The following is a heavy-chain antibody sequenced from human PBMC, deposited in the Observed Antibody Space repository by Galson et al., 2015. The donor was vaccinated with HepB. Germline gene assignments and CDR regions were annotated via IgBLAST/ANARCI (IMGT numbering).Heavy chain of an antibody. D-gene: IGHD6-19*01. CDR1: GYTFTGYY. J-gene: IGHJ3*02. CDR2: INPNSGGT. V-gene: IGHV1-2*04. CDR3: ARGPNSSPDAFDI. Sequence: SVKVSCKASGYTFTGYYMHWVRQAPGQGLEWMGWINPNSGGTNYAQKFQGWVTMTRDTSISTAYMELSRLRSDDTAVYYCARGPNSSPDAFDIWGQGTMVTVSS.